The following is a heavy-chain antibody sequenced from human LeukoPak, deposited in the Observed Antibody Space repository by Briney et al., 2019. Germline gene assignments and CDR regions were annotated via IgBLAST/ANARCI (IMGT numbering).Heavy chain of an antibody. D-gene: IGHD3-3*01. CDR1: GFTFSSYA. J-gene: IGHJ4*02. CDR3: AKDHYDFWSGLDY. Sequence: PGGSLRLSCAASGFTFSSYAISWVRQAPGKGLEWVSAISGSGGSTYYADSVKGRFTISRDNSKNTLYLQMNSLRAEDTAVYYCAKDHYDFWSGLDYWGQGTLVTVSS. CDR2: ISGSGGST. V-gene: IGHV3-23*01.